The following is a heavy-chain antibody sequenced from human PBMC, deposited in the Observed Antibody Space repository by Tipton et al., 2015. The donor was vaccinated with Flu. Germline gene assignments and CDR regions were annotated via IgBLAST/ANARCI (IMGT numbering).Heavy chain of an antibody. V-gene: IGHV4-39*07. CDR1: GGSISTTNYY. J-gene: IGHJ4*02. D-gene: IGHD6-13*01. CDR2: IYYSGST. CDR3: ARGRGAAAGNFDY. Sequence: LRLSCTVSGGSISTTNYYWGWVRQPPGKGLEWIGNIYYSGSTYYNPSLKSRVTISVDTSKNQFSLKLSSVTAADTAVYYCARGRGAAAGNFDYWGQGTLVTVSS.